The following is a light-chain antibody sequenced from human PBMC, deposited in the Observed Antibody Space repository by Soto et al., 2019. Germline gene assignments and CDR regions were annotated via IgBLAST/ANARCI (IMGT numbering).Light chain of an antibody. CDR3: QQRSNWWT. J-gene: IGKJ1*01. CDR2: DAS. Sequence: EIVLPQSPATLSLSPGARATLSGRASQSVSSYLAWYPQKPGQAPRLLIYDASNRATGIPARFSGSGSGTYFTLTISSLEPEDFAVYYCQQRSNWWTFGQGTKVDI. V-gene: IGKV3-11*01. CDR1: QSVSSY.